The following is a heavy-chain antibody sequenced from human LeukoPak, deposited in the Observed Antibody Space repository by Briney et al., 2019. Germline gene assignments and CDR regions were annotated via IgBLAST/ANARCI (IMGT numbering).Heavy chain of an antibody. CDR2: ISAYNGNT. J-gene: IGHJ4*02. D-gene: IGHD3-16*01. V-gene: IGHV1-18*04. CDR3: ARDPYDYVWGSPAPGY. Sequence: GASVKVSCKASGYTFTSYGISWVRQAPGQGLEWMGWISAYNGNTNYAQKLQGRVTMTTDTSTSTAYMELKSLRSDDTAVYYCARDPYDYVWGSPAPGYWGQRTLVTVSS. CDR1: GYTFTSYG.